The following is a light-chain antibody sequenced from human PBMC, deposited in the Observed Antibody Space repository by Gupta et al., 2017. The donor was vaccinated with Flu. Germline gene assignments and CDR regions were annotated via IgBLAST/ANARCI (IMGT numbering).Light chain of an antibody. J-gene: IGKJ2*01. CDR1: QVMSSY. V-gene: IGKV1-39*01. Sequence: PTSLSASGGDIVTITCRGSQVMSSYLDWYQQIPGEAPKLLIYAASSWQSGVPERFSGSGSGTDFTLTISGLQPEDFAAYYCQQGNIIPPTFGQGTXVEIK. CDR3: QQGNIIPPT. CDR2: AAS.